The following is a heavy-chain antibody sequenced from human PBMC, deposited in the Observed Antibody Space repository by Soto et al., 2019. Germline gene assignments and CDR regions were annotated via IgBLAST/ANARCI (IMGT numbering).Heavy chain of an antibody. CDR2: VYDNGRP. V-gene: IGHV4-59*01. CDR3: ARGVGSSPPRY. D-gene: IGHD3-9*01. J-gene: IGHJ4*02. CDR1: GGSISVYY. Sequence: SETLSLTCTIAGGSISVYYWGWMRQSPRLGLEWIGYVYDNGRPYYSHSLKSRVTISADTSKNQISLKLTSATAADTAVYYCARGVGSSPPRYWGRGTLVTVSS.